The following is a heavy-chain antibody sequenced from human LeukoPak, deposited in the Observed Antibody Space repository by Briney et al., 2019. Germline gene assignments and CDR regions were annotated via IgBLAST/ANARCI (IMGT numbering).Heavy chain of an antibody. J-gene: IGHJ4*02. CDR1: GYTFTGYY. CDR2: INPNSGGT. Sequence: GASVKGSCMASGYTFTGYYMHWVRQAPGQGREWMGWINPNSGGTNYAQKFQGRVTMTRDTSISTAYMELSRLRSDDTAVYYCARPDRRGDFDYWGQGTLVTVSS. V-gene: IGHV1-2*02. CDR3: ARPDRRGDFDY. D-gene: IGHD1-14*01.